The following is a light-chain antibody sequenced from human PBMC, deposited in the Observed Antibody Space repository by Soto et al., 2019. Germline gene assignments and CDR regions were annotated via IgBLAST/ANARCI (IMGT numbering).Light chain of an antibody. CDR2: SAS. J-gene: IGKJ2*01. Sequence: DIEMTQSPSTLSVSPGERATLSCRASQSISTELAWYQQKPGQPPRLLIYSASTRATGVPARFTGSGSGSEFTLTISGLQSEDFAVYYCQQGHNWPLTFGQGTRLEIK. V-gene: IGKV3-15*01. CDR1: QSISTE. CDR3: QQGHNWPLT.